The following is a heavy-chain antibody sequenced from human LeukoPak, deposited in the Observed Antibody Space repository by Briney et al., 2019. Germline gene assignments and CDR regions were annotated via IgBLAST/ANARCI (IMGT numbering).Heavy chain of an antibody. CDR3: ARGVLLAY. CDR2: IYYSGST. CDR1: GGSISSYY. V-gene: IGHV4-59*12. D-gene: IGHD1-20*01. Sequence: PSETLSLTCTVSGGSISSYYWSWIRQPPGKGLEWIGFIYYSGSTNYNPSLKSRVTISVDTSKNQFSLKLSSVTAADSAVYYCARGVLLAYWGQGTLVTVPS. J-gene: IGHJ4*02.